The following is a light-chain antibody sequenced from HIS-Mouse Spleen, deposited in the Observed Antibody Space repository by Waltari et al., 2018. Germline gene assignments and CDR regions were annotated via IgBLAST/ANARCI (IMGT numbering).Light chain of an antibody. CDR1: SLRSYY. V-gene: IGLV3-19*01. CDR3: NSRDSSGNHVV. J-gene: IGLJ2*01. CDR2: GKN. Sequence: SSELTQDPAVSVALGQTVRITCQGDSLRSYYASWYQQKPGQAPVLVIYGKNNRPSGFPDRFTGSSSVNTASLTITGAQAEDEADYYCNSRDSSGNHVVFGGGTKLTVL.